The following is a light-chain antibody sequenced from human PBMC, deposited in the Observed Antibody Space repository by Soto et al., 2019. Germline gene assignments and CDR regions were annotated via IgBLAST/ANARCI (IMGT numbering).Light chain of an antibody. V-gene: IGLV2-14*03. CDR3: RSYTSSATEV. J-gene: IGLJ1*01. CDR1: SSDVGGYDY. CDR2: DVS. Sequence: QSALAQPASVSGSPGQSIDISCAGSSSDVGGYDYVSWYQQHPDKAPKLILYDVSNRPSGISFRFSGSKSGNTASLTISGLQSEDEADYYCRSYTSSATEVFGTGTKLTVL.